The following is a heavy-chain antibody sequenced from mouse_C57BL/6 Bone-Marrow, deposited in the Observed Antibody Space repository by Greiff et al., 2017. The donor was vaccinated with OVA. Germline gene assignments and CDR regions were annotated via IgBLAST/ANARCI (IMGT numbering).Heavy chain of an antibody. J-gene: IGHJ4*01. CDR3: TATTVVANYYAMDY. CDR1: GFNIKDDY. D-gene: IGHD1-1*01. Sequence: EVQLQQSGAELVRPGASVKLSCKASGFNIKDDYMHWVKQRPEQGLEWIGWIDPENGDTEYAAKFQGKATITADTSSNTAYLLLISLTSEDTAVYYCTATTVVANYYAMDYWGQGTSVTVSS. V-gene: IGHV14-4*01. CDR2: IDPENGDT.